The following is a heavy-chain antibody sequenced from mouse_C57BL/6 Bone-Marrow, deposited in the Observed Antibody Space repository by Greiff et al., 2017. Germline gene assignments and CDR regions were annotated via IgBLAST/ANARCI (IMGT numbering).Heavy chain of an antibody. J-gene: IGHJ1*03. V-gene: IGHV1-15*01. CDR2: IDPETGGT. Sequence: VKVVESGAELVRPGASVTLSCKASGYTFTDYEMHWVKQTPVHGLEWIGAIDPETGGTAYNQKFKGKAILTADKSSSTAYMELRSLTSEDSAVYYCTREKGYYSNYHWYFDVWGTGTTVTVSS. CDR3: TREKGYYSNYHWYFDV. CDR1: GYTFTDYE. D-gene: IGHD2-5*01.